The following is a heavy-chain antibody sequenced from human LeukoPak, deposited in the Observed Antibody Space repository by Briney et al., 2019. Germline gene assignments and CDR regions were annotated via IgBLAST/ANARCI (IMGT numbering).Heavy chain of an antibody. V-gene: IGHV4-39*01. J-gene: IGHJ4*02. CDR3: ARQRYSSSVDY. D-gene: IGHD6-13*01. Sequence: SETLSLTCTVSGGSISSSSYYWGWIHQPPGKGLEWIGSIYYSGSTYYNPSLKKPVPISLETYKNHFSLKPSSVTAADTAVYYSARQRYSSSVDYWGQGTLVTGSS. CDR1: GGSISSSSYY. CDR2: IYYSGST.